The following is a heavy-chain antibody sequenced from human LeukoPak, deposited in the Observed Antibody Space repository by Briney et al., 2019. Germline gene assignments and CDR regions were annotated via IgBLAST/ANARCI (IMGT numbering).Heavy chain of an antibody. CDR3: VRIGPCYADRCYYDY. Sequence: GGSLRLSCAASGFAFSNYLMTWVRQAPGKGLEWVGNINQDGTEKHYVDSLKGRVSFSRDNAKNSLFLQMNNVRAEDTAVYYCVRIGPCYADRCYYDYWGRGILITVSS. J-gene: IGHJ4*02. CDR2: INQDGTEK. CDR1: GFAFSNYL. V-gene: IGHV3-7*01. D-gene: IGHD2-15*01.